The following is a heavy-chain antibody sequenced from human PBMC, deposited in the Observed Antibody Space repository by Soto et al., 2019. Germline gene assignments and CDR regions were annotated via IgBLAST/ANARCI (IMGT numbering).Heavy chain of an antibody. J-gene: IGHJ4*02. D-gene: IGHD6-13*01. V-gene: IGHV5-10-1*01. CDR1: GYSFTSYW. CDR2: IDPSDSYT. Sequence: GESLKISCKGSGYSFTSYWISWVRQMPGKGLEWMGRIDPSDSYTSHSPSFQGHVTISADKSISTAYLQWSSLKASDTAIYYCAKVSSSWYAGFFDLWGQGTLVTVSS. CDR3: AKVSSSWYAGFFDL.